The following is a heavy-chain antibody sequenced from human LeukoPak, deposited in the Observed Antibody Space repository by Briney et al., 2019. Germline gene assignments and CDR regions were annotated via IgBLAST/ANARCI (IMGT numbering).Heavy chain of an antibody. CDR2: INHSGST. Sequence: SETLSLTCAVYGGSFSGYYWSWIRQPPGKGLEWIGEINHSGSTNYNPSLKSRVTISVDMSKNQFSLKLSSVTAADTAVYYCARAPYYGSGSYAYYYYYMDVWGKVTTVTVSS. J-gene: IGHJ6*03. V-gene: IGHV4-34*01. D-gene: IGHD3-10*01. CDR3: ARAPYYGSGSYAYYYYYMDV. CDR1: GGSFSGYY.